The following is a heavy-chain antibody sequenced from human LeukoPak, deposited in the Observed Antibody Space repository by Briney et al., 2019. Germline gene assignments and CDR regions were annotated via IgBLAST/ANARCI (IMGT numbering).Heavy chain of an antibody. CDR3: ASGTSTVVIHY. V-gene: IGHV3-7*01. Sequence: GGSLRLSCAASGFTFSSYWMSWVRQAPGKGLEWVGNIKQDGSEKYYVDAVKGRFTISRDNAEKSLYLQMNSLGAEDTAVYYCASGTSTVVIHYWAEATLVTVPS. CDR2: IKQDGSEK. J-gene: IGHJ4*02. CDR1: GFTFSSYW. D-gene: IGHD4-23*01.